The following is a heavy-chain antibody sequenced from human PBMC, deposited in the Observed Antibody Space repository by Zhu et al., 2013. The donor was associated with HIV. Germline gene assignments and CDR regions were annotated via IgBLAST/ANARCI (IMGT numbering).Heavy chain of an antibody. CDR2: INSNSGNT. V-gene: IGHV1-8*01. CDR3: AIAMIVEVPYFDY. J-gene: IGHJ4*02. Sequence: QVQLVQSGAEVRKPGASVKVSCKASGYTFTNYDINWVRQATGQGLEWMGWINSNSGNTGYAPKFQGRVTMTRNTSISTAYMELSSLRSEDTAVYYCAIAMIVEVPYFDYWGQGTLVTVSS. D-gene: IGHD3-22*01. CDR1: GYTFTNYD.